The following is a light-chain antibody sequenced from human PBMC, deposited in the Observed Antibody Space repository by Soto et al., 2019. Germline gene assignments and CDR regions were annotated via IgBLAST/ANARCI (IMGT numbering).Light chain of an antibody. V-gene: IGLV2-23*02. J-gene: IGLJ3*02. CDR1: SSDLGSYNL. CDR3: CSYAGSSTSWV. Sequence: QSALTQPASVSGSPGQSLTISCTGTSSDLGSYNLVSWYQQHPGKAPKLMIYDVNKRPSGVSNRFSASKSGNTASLTISGLQAEDDADYYCCSYAGSSTSWVFGGGTKLTVL. CDR2: DVN.